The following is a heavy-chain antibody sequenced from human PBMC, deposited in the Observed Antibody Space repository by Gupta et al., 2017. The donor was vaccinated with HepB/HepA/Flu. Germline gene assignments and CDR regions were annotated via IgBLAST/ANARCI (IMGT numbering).Heavy chain of an antibody. CDR3: AKNVKTWFVDF. CDR2: INESGGST. D-gene: IGHD2/OR15-2a*01. J-gene: IGHJ4*02. V-gene: IGHV3-23*01. Sequence: EVQLLESGGGLVQPGGSLRLSCAASGFSFSNDGMSWVRQVPGKGLEWVSLINESGGSTYYADAVKGRSTISRDKSKNTLYLQMNSLRAEDTAIYYCAKNVKTWFVDFWGQGTLVTVSS. CDR1: GFSFSNDG.